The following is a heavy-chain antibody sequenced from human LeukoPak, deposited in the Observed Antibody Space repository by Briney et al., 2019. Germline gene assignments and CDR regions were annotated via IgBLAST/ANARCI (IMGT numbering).Heavy chain of an antibody. CDR2: IYYTGAT. CDR3: AKYGNSGWVIDN. D-gene: IGHD6-19*01. V-gene: IGHV4-59*08. CDR1: GGSIGSNY. Sequence: SETLSLTCTVSGGSIGSNYWTWIRQPPGKGLEYIGYIYYTGATNYNPSLKSRVTISVDTSKNQFSLKMTSVTAADTAVYFCAKYGNSGWVIDNWGQGTLVTVSS. J-gene: IGHJ4*02.